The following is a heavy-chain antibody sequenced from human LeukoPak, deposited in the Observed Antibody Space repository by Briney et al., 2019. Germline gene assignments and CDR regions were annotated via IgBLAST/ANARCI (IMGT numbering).Heavy chain of an antibody. Sequence: SQTLSLTCAISGDSVSTNSAGWNWIRQSPSRGLEWLGRTHYNSNFFFDYAPSAKSRITINPDTSKNQFSLKLSSVTAADTAVYYCARRYRATMVRVLYYFDYWGQGTLVTVSS. CDR1: GDSVSTNSAG. J-gene: IGHJ4*02. D-gene: IGHD3-10*01. CDR3: ARRYRATMVRVLYYFDY. V-gene: IGHV6-1*01. CDR2: THYNSNFFF.